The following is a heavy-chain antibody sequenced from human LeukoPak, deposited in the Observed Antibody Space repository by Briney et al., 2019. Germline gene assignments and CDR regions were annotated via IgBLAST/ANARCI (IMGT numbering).Heavy chain of an antibody. J-gene: IGHJ4*02. CDR3: ARGRGID. D-gene: IGHD3-16*01. CDR1: GGTFSSYA. Sequence: ASVKVSCKASGGTFSSYAISWVRQAPGQGLEWMALINPYSGDTDSAQRFQGRVTMTRDTSLSTAYMELSTLRSEDTAVYYYARGRGIDWGQGTLVTVSS. CDR2: INPYSGDT. V-gene: IGHV1-8*02.